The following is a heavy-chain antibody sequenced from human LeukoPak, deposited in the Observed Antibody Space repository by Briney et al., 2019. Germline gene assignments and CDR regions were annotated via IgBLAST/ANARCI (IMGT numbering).Heavy chain of an antibody. CDR3: ARDRPGQGGTYD. D-gene: IGHD1-26*01. J-gene: IGHJ4*02. CDR2: IYYSGNA. CDR1: GGSVSSDPYY. Sequence: KPSETLCLTCTVSGGSVSSDPYYWSWIRRPPGKGLEWVGYIYYSGNANYNPSLKSRVTISVDTSKNQFSLNLSSVTAADTAVYYCARDRPGQGGTYDWGQGTLVTVSS. V-gene: IGHV4-61*01.